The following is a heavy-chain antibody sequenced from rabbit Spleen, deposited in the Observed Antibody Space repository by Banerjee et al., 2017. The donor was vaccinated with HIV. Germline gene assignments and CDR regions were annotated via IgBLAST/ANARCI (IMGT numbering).Heavy chain of an antibody. Sequence: QEQLEESGGGLVKPGGTLTLTCTASGIDFSSSYWICWVRQAPGKGLEWIGCIYTGRGGTDYANWVNGRFTISSDNAQYTVDLQMNSLTAADTATYFCARYYIFYGMDLWGPGTLVTVS. D-gene: IGHD1-1*01. V-gene: IGHV1S43*01. CDR3: ARYYIFYGMDL. CDR1: GIDFSSSYW. CDR2: IYTGRGGT. J-gene: IGHJ6*01.